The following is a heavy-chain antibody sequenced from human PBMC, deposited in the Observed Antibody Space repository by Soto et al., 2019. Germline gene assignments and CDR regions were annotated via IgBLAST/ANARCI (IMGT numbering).Heavy chain of an antibody. J-gene: IGHJ4*02. V-gene: IGHV1-18*04. CDR3: ARAGQYYDSSGYAN. Sequence: QVKLVQSGTEVKKPGASVKVSCKAYGYSFGTSGISWVRQAPGQGLEWMGWISAYNGNTNYDQKLQDRATMTTDTSTNTAYLELRSLRSDDTAVYYCARAGQYYDSSGYANWGQGTLVTVSS. CDR1: GYSFGTSG. CDR2: ISAYNGNT. D-gene: IGHD3-22*01.